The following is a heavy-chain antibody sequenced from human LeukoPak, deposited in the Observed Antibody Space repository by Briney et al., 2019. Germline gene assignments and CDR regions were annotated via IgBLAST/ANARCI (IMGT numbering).Heavy chain of an antibody. J-gene: IGHJ4*02. CDR2: IYYSGST. V-gene: IGHV4-59*01. Sequence: SETLSLTCTVSGDSISSYYWSWIRQPPGKGLEWIGYIYYSGSTNYSPSLKSRVTISVDTSKNQFSLKLSSVTAADTAVYYCARTSSGWYVFDYWGQGTLVTVSS. D-gene: IGHD6-19*01. CDR1: GDSISSYY. CDR3: ARTSSGWYVFDY.